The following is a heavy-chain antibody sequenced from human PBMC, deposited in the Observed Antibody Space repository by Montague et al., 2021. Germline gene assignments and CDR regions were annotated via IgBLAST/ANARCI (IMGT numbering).Heavy chain of an antibody. J-gene: IGHJ5*02. Sequence: SETLSLTCAVYGGSFSGYYWSWIRQPPGKGLEWIGYIYYSGSTNYNPSLKSRVTISVDTSKNQFSLKLSSVTAADTAVYFCARHVTIFGVVKRIDPWGQGALVTVSS. CDR2: IYYSGST. CDR3: ARHVTIFGVVKRIDP. CDR1: GGSFSGYY. D-gene: IGHD3-3*01. V-gene: IGHV4-59*08.